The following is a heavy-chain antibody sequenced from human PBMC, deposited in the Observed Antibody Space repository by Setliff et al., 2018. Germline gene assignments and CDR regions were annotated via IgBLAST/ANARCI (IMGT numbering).Heavy chain of an antibody. CDR1: GYEFTNYW. D-gene: IGHD3-10*01. V-gene: IGHV5-51*01. CDR2: LFPGDSDT. CDR3: ATNGASGSYYHFGS. Sequence: RGESLKISCKTSGYEFTNYWIAWVRQTPGKGLEWMGSLFPGDSDTKYSPSFQGQVTISVDTSITTAYLQWDSLQASDSAIYYCATNGASGSYYHFGSWGQGALVTVSS. J-gene: IGHJ4*02.